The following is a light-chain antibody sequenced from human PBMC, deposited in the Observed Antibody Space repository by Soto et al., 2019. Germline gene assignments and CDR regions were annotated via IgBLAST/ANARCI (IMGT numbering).Light chain of an antibody. CDR2: RAS. CDR3: QQYNSYST. CDR1: QNINTW. V-gene: IGKV1-5*01. Sequence: DIQMTQSPSTLSASVGDRVTITCRASQNINTWVAWYQQKPGKAPNLLIYRASSLESGVPSRFSGSGSGTEFTLTISSLQPDDFATYYCQQYNSYSTFGQGTKVDIK. J-gene: IGKJ1*01.